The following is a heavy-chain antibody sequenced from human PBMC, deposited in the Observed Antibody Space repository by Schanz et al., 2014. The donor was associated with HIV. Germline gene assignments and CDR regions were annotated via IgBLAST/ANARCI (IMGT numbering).Heavy chain of an antibody. CDR1: GFTFSSYG. Sequence: QVQLVESGGGVVQPGRSLRLSCAASGFTFSSYGMHWVRQAPGKGLEWVAVISYDGSDKYHADSVKGRFTISRDNSKNTLYLQMNSLRAEDTAVYYCAKDQTSFGSSFFDYWGQGTLVTVSS. D-gene: IGHD6-6*01. V-gene: IGHV3-30*18. CDR3: AKDQTSFGSSFFDY. CDR2: ISYDGSDK. J-gene: IGHJ4*02.